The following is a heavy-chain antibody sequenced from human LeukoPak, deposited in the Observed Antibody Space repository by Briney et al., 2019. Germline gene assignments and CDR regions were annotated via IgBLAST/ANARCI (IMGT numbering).Heavy chain of an antibody. CDR2: ISSGGTYE. CDR1: GFTFSNYA. J-gene: IGHJ4*02. D-gene: IGHD3-10*01. Sequence: GKSLRLSCAASGFTFSNYAMHWVRQAPCKGLEWVSLISSGGTYEYYADSVKGRFTISRDNSKNTLYLQLNSLRAEDTAVYYCARDSTYYYDSGSSGPHYFDNWGEGTLVTVSS. V-gene: IGHV3-30*01. CDR3: ARDSTYYYDSGSSGPHYFDN.